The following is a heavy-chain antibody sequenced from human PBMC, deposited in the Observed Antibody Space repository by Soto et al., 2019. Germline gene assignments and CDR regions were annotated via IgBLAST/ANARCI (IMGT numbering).Heavy chain of an antibody. D-gene: IGHD6-13*01. CDR1: GFTFSSYG. V-gene: IGHV3-33*01. CDR3: ARDAAEQPYQYGMDV. CDR2: IWYDGSNK. J-gene: IGHJ6*02. Sequence: PGGSLRLSCAASGFTFSSYGMHWVRQAPGKGLEWVAVIWYDGSNKYYADSVKGRFTISRDNSKNTLYLQMNSLRAEDTAVYYCARDAAEQPYQYGMDVWGQGTTVTVSS.